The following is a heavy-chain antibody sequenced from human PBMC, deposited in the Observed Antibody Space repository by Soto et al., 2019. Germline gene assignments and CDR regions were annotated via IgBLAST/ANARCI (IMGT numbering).Heavy chain of an antibody. CDR1: GGSISSYY. D-gene: IGHD3-22*01. CDR2: IYYSGST. CDR3: ARDHGMYSSGYYPLPDAFDI. V-gene: IGHV4-59*01. Sequence: SETLSLTCTVSGGSISSYYWSWIRQPPGKGLEWIGYIYYSGSTNYNPSLKSRVTISVDTSKNQFSLKLSSVTAADTAVYYCARDHGMYSSGYYPLPDAFDIWGQGTMVTVSS. J-gene: IGHJ3*02.